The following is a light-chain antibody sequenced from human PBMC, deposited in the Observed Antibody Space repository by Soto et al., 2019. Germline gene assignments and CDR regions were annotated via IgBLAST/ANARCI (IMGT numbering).Light chain of an antibody. CDR2: DVS. Sequence: QSVLTQPASVSGSPGQSITISCTGTSSDVDGYNYVSWYQQHPGKAPKLMMYDVSNRPSGVSNRFSGSKSGNTASLTISGLQVEDEADFYSSSFTSSRTYVFGRGTKVTVL. V-gene: IGLV2-14*01. J-gene: IGLJ1*01. CDR3: SSFTSSRTYV. CDR1: SSDVDGYNY.